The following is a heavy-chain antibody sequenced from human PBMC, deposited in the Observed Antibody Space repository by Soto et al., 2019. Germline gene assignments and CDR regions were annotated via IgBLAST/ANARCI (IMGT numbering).Heavy chain of an antibody. Sequence: DVQLVESGGGLVQPGGSLKLSCAASGFSISGSAMHWVRQASGKGLEWIGRIRSKANKYETSYAASVEGRFTISRDDSTITAFLEMNDLKTEDSSVYFCTTPRIAVAGVFWYVDLWGRGTRVTVSS. D-gene: IGHD6-19*01. CDR2: IRSKANKYET. CDR3: TTPRIAVAGVFWYVDL. V-gene: IGHV3-73*01. J-gene: IGHJ2*01. CDR1: GFSISGSA.